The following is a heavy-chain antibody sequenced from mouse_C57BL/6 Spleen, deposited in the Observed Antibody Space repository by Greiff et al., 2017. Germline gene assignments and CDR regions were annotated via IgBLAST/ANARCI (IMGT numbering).Heavy chain of an antibody. D-gene: IGHD1-1*01. J-gene: IGHJ4*01. CDR3: TRGSAYYYAMDY. V-gene: IGHV1-15*01. CDR2: IDPETGGT. CDR1: GYTFTDYE. Sequence: QVQLQQSGAELVRPGASVTLSCKASGYTFTDYEMHWVKQTPVHGLEWIGAIDPETGGTAYNQKFKGKAILTADKSSSTAYMELRSLTSEDSAVYYCTRGSAYYYAMDYWGQGTSVTVSS.